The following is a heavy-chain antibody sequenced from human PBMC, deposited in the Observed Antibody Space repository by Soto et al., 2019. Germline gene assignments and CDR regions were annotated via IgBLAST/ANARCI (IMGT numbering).Heavy chain of an antibody. V-gene: IGHV3-23*01. Sequence: PVWSLRHSCAASLFTFGNYAFSWVVEAPVKLLEFFSAISGSGGSTYYADSVKGRFTISRDNSKNTLYLQMNSLRAEDTAVYYCARDRYSSGWSPTYYYYYGMDVWGQGTTVTVSS. CDR1: LFTFGNYA. CDR2: ISGSGGST. J-gene: IGHJ6*02. D-gene: IGHD6-19*01. CDR3: ARDRYSSGWSPTYYYYYGMDV.